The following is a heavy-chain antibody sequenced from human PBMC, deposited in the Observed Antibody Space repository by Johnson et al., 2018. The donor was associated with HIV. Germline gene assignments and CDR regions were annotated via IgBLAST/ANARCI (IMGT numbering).Heavy chain of an antibody. D-gene: IGHD6-13*01. J-gene: IGHJ3*02. V-gene: IGHV3-43D*03. Sequence: VQLVESGGVVVQSGGSLRLSCAASGFTFDDYAMHWVRQAPGKGLEWVSLISWDGGSTYYADSVKGRFTISRDKSKNTLYLQMNSLRAEDTAVYYCAKDSSSWYGGAFDIWGQGTMVTVSS. CDR1: GFTFDDYA. CDR2: ISWDGGST. CDR3: AKDSSSWYGGAFDI.